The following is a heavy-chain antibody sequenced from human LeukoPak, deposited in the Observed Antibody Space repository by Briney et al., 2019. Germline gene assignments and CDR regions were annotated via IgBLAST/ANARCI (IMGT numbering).Heavy chain of an antibody. Sequence: GGSLRLSCAASGFTFSSYAMSWVRQAPGKGLEWVSAISGSGGSTYYADSVKGRFTISRDNSKNTLYLQMNSLRAEDTAVYYCAKDYYGSGSYYNPYYYGMDVWGQGTTVTGSS. CDR2: ISGSGGST. J-gene: IGHJ6*02. CDR3: AKDYYGSGSYYNPYYYGMDV. CDR1: GFTFSSYA. V-gene: IGHV3-23*01. D-gene: IGHD3-10*01.